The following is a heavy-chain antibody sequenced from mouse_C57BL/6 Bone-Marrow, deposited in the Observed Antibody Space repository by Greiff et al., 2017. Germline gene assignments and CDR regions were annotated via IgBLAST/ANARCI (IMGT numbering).Heavy chain of an antibody. CDR1: GFTFSSYA. J-gene: IGHJ1*03. D-gene: IGHD2-1*01. Sequence: EVKLMESGGGLVKPGGSLKLSCAASGFTFSSYAMSWVRQTPEKRLEWVATISDGGSYTYYRDNVKGRFTISRDNAKNNLYLQMSHLKSEDTAMYYCARDGGTIYGNYGYFDVWGTGTTVTVSS. CDR2: ISDGGSYT. CDR3: ARDGGTIYGNYGYFDV. V-gene: IGHV5-4*01.